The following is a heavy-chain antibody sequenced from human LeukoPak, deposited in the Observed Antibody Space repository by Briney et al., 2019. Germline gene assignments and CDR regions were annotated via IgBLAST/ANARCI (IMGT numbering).Heavy chain of an antibody. J-gene: IGHJ5*02. CDR2: FSDNGGTS. CDR3: AKMTYNWFDP. CDR1: GFTFSTYA. V-gene: IGHV3-23*01. Sequence: GGSLRLSCAASGFTFSTYAMSWVRQAPGKGLEWVSGFSDNGGTSYYADSVKGRLTISRDNSKNTLYLQMNSLRAEDTAVYYCAKMTYNWFDPWGQGTLVTVSS. D-gene: IGHD2-21*02.